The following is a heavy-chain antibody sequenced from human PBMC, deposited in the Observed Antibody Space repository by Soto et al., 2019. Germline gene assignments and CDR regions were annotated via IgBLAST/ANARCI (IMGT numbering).Heavy chain of an antibody. J-gene: IGHJ5*02. D-gene: IGHD2-15*01. CDR3: ARDTCRGGSCYSEDWFDP. Sequence: EVQLVESGGGLVQPGGSLRLSCAASGFTFSSYWMHWVRQAPGKGLVWVSRINSDGSSTSYADSVKGRFTISRDNAKNTLYLQMNSLRAEDTAVYYCARDTCRGGSCYSEDWFDPWGQGTLVTVSS. V-gene: IGHV3-74*01. CDR2: INSDGSST. CDR1: GFTFSSYW.